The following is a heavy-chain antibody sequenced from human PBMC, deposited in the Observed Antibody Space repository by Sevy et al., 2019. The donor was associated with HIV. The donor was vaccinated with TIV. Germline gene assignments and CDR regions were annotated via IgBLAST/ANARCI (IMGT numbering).Heavy chain of an antibody. CDR1: GFSISDHY. CDR2: TRNKADSYTT. CDR3: ATHAGIAAAGRVFDY. J-gene: IGHJ4*02. V-gene: IGHV3-72*01. Sequence: GGSLRLSCAASGFSISDHYMEWVRQAPGKGLEWVGRTRNKADSYTTEYAAPVKGRFTISRDDSKNSLYLQMNSLKAEDTAVYYCATHAGIAAAGRVFDYWGQGTLVTVSS. D-gene: IGHD6-13*01.